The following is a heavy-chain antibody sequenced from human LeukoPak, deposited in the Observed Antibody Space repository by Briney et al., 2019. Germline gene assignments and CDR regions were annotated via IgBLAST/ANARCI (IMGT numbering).Heavy chain of an antibody. CDR2: ISGSGHNT. CDR3: AKDLALYTGPYSGAYYSPIDY. Sequence: GGSLRLSCAASGFTFSNYAMSWVRQAPGKGLEWVSSISGSGHNTYYADSVKGRFIISRDNSKNTLYLQIYSLRAEDTAVYYCAKDLALYTGPYSGAYYSPIDYWGQGTLVTVSS. J-gene: IGHJ4*02. D-gene: IGHD1-26*01. CDR1: GFTFSNYA. V-gene: IGHV3-23*01.